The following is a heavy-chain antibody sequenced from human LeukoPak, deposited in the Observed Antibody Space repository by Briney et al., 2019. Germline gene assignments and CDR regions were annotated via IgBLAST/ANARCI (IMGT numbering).Heavy chain of an antibody. CDR3: AKDFMGFEDY. CDR1: GFTFDDYA. CDR2: ISWNSGSI. J-gene: IGHJ4*02. Sequence: PGGSLRLSCAASGFTFDDYAMHWVRQAPGKGLEWVSGISWNSGSIGYADSVKGRFTISRDNAKNSLYLQMNSLRAEDTALYYCAKDFMGFEDYWGQGTLVTVSS. V-gene: IGHV3-9*01.